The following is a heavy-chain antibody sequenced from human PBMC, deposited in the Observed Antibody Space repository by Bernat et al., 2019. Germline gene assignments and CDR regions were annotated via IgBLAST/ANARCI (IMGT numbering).Heavy chain of an antibody. J-gene: IGHJ1*01. Sequence: EVQLVESGGGLIQPGGSLRTSCAASGFTVSSNYMSWVRQAPGKGPGWVSVIYSGGSTYYADSVKGRFTISRDNSKNTLYLQMNSLRAEDTAVYYCAHIGYCSGGSCLGEPTEYFQHWGQGTLVTVSS. CDR2: IYSGGST. V-gene: IGHV3-53*01. CDR1: GFTVSSNY. D-gene: IGHD2-15*01. CDR3: AHIGYCSGGSCLGEPTEYFQH.